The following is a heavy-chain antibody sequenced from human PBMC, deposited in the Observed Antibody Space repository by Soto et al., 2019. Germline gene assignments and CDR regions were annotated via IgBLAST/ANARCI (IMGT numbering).Heavy chain of an antibody. V-gene: IGHV1-8*01. CDR3: ARGGPVWFGEQPAFDI. CDR1: GYTFTSYD. CDR2: MNPNSGNT. Sequence: ASVKVSCKASGYTFTSYDINWVRQATGQGLEWMGWMNPNSGNTDYAQKFQGRVTMTRNTSMSTAYMELSSLRSEDTAVYYCARGGPVWFGEQPAFDIWGQGTMVTVSS. D-gene: IGHD3-10*01. J-gene: IGHJ3*02.